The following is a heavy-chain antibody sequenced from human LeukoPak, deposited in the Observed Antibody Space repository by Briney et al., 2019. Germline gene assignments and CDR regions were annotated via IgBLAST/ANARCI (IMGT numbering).Heavy chain of an antibody. CDR2: IYTSGST. D-gene: IGHD6-19*01. J-gene: IGHJ4*02. V-gene: IGHV4-61*02. CDR1: GGSISSGGYY. Sequence: SGTLSLTCTVSGGSISSGGYYWSWIRQPAGKGLEWIGRIYTSGSTNYNPSLKSRVTMSVDTSKNQFSLKLSSVTAADTAVYYCARDSGQWLVRGTFDYWGQGTLVTVSS. CDR3: ARDSGQWLVRGTFDY.